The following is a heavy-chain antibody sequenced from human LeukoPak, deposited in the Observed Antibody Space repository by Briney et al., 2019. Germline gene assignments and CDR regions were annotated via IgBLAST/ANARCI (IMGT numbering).Heavy chain of an antibody. CDR2: INTNTGNP. CDR1: GYTFTIYS. Sequence: ASVNVSCKASGYTFTIYSLNWVRQAPGQGLEWMGWINTNTGNPTYAQGFTGRFVFSLDTSVSTAYLQISSLKAEDTAIYYCARDLDKSVLDYWGQGTLVTVSS. CDR3: ARDLDKSVLDY. V-gene: IGHV7-4-1*02. J-gene: IGHJ4*02. D-gene: IGHD6-6*01.